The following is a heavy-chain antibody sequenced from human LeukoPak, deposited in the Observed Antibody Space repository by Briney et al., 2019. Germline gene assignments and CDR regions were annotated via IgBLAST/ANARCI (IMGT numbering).Heavy chain of an antibody. D-gene: IGHD6-6*01. CDR2: IIPIFGTA. CDR3: ARYSSSPLYYFDY. V-gene: IGHV1-69*13. CDR1: GGTFSSYA. Sequence: ASVKVSCKASGGTFSSYAISWVRQAPRQGLEWMGGIIPIFGTANYAQKFQGRVTITADESTSTAYMELSSLRSEDTAVYYCARYSSSPLYYFDYWGQGTLVTVSS. J-gene: IGHJ4*02.